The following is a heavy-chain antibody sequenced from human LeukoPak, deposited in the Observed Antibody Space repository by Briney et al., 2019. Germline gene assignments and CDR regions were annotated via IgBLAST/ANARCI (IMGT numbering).Heavy chain of an antibody. D-gene: IGHD4-17*01. V-gene: IGHV3-64*01. CDR3: AGGGDYGDYADY. CDR2: ISSNGGST. Sequence: PGGSLRLSCEASGFTFSSYAMHWVRQAPGNGLEYVSAISSNGGSTYYANSVKGRFTISRDNSKNTLYLQMGSLRAEDMAVYYCAGGGDYGDYADYWGQGTLVTVSS. CDR1: GFTFSSYA. J-gene: IGHJ4*02.